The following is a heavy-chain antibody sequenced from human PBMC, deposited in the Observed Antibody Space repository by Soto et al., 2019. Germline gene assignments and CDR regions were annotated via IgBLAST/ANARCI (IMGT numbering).Heavy chain of an antibody. CDR3: ARGYFDWLPLDY. V-gene: IGHV4-39*07. J-gene: IGHJ4*02. CDR2: IYYSGST. CDR1: GGSISSSSYY. Sequence: SETLSLTCTVSGGSISSSSYYWGWIRQPPGKGLEWIGSIYYSGSTNYNPSLKSRVTISVDTSKNQFSLKLSSVTAADTAVYYCARGYFDWLPLDYWGQGTLVTVSS. D-gene: IGHD3-9*01.